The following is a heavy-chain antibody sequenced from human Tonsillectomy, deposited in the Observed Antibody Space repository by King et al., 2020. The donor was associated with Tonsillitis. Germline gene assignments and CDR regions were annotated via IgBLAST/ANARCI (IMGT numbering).Heavy chain of an antibody. CDR1: GFTFSNYV. CDR2: IIQDGSGR. J-gene: IGHJ4*02. CDR3: ARWVRDHSSSWYLDY. Sequence: VQLVESGGGLVQPGGSLRLSCAASGFTFSNYVMAWVRQAPGKGLEWVANIIQDGSGRYYVDYVKGRFTISRDNAKNSLFLQINSLRAEDTAVYYCARWVRDHSSSWYLDYWGQGTLVTVPS. V-gene: IGHV3-7*04. D-gene: IGHD6-13*01.